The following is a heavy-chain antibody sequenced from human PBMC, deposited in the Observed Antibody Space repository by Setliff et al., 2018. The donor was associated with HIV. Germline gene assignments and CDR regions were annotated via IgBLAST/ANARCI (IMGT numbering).Heavy chain of an antibody. D-gene: IGHD4-4*01. V-gene: IGHV1-3*01. CDR2: INAGNGNT. J-gene: IGHJ6*03. CDR3: ARVSNRQYMDV. Sequence: ASVKVSCKASGYIFTSYAIFWVRQAPGRRLEWMGWINAGNGNTKYSQKFQGRVTITRDTSASTAYMELSSLRSEDTAVYYCARVSNRQYMDVWGKGTTVTVSS. CDR1: GYIFTSYA.